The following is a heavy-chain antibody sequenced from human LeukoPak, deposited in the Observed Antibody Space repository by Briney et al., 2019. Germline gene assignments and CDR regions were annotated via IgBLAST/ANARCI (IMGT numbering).Heavy chain of an antibody. CDR1: GVTFTTAG. V-gene: IGHV3-30*02. Sequence: HPGGSLRLSCVASGVTFTTAGMHWVRQAPGRGLGWGTSVCSNGGSKYYADSVRGGSTISRDTSKNTLYRRMNNRQPEDRAVYYFAQPGTNWLTYFDYWGPGTPVMVTVSS. CDR3: AQPGTNWLTYFDY. J-gene: IGHJ4*02. CDR2: VCSNGGSK. D-gene: IGHD2-8*01.